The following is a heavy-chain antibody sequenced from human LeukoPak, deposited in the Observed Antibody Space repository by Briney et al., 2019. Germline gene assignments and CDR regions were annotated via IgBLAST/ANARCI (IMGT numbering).Heavy chain of an antibody. CDR1: GLTFSSHW. D-gene: IGHD6-6*01. Sequence: GGSLRLSCAASGLTFSSHWMHWVRQAPGKGLVWVSRITNDGSSTTYADSVKGRFTISRDNAKNTLYLQMNSLRVEDTAVYFCARDYGQLGNWFGPWGQGTLVTVSS. CDR3: ARDYGQLGNWFGP. V-gene: IGHV3-74*01. CDR2: ITNDGSST. J-gene: IGHJ5*02.